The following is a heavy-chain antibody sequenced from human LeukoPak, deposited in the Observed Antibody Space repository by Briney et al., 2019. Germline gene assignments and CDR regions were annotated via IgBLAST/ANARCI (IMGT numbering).Heavy chain of an antibody. CDR2: INHSGST. V-gene: IGHV4-34*01. CDR1: GASFSGYY. J-gene: IGHJ4*02. CDR3: ARGRRGGITMIVVVTPFDY. D-gene: IGHD3-22*01. Sequence: PSEALSLTCASDGASFSGYYCSWIRQPPGKGRGLIWEINHSGSTNYTPSLKGRVTISTDTSKNPVYLKLGSVTAADKAVYYCARGRRGGITMIVVVTPFDYWGQGTLVTVSS.